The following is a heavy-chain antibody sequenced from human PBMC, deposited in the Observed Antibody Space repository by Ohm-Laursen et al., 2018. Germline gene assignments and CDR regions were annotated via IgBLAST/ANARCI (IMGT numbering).Heavy chain of an antibody. Sequence: SLRLSCAASGFTFVDHYMDWVRQAPGKGLELVARSRDTANSYTTAYVASVKGRFSISRDDSENSLYLQMNSLKTEDTAVYYCARTRNFQPYDVWGQGTMVIVSS. CDR3: ARTRNFQPYDV. J-gene: IGHJ3*01. D-gene: IGHD2/OR15-2a*01. V-gene: IGHV3-72*01. CDR2: SRDTANSYTT. CDR1: GFTFVDHY.